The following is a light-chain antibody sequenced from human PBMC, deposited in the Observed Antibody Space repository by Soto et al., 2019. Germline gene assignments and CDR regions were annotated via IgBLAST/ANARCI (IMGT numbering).Light chain of an antibody. CDR3: CSYAGSYGDV. CDR2: DVS. J-gene: IGLJ1*01. CDR1: SSDVGGYNY. V-gene: IGLV2-11*01. Sequence: QSVLTQPRSVSGSPGQSVTISCTGTSSDVGGYNYVSWYQQHPGKAPKLMIYDVSKRPPGVPDRFSGSKSGNTASLTISGLQAEDEADYYCCSYAGSYGDVFGTGTKVTVL.